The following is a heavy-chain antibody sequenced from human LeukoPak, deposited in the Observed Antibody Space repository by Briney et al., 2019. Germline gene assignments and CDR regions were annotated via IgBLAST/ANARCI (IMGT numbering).Heavy chain of an antibody. V-gene: IGHV3-21*01. CDR1: GFTFSNYW. J-gene: IGHJ3*02. D-gene: IGHD2-2*01. CDR3: ARWIGYCSSTSCSPHAFDI. Sequence: GGSLRLSCEGSGFTFSNYWMGWVRQAPGKGLECVSSISSSSSYIYYADSVKGRFTISRDNAKNSLYLQMNSLRAEDTAVYYCARWIGYCSSTSCSPHAFDIWGQGTMVTVSS. CDR2: ISSSSSYI.